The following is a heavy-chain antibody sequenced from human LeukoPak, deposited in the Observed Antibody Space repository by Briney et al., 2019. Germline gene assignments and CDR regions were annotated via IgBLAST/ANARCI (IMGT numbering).Heavy chain of an antibody. CDR1: GFTFSSYW. V-gene: IGHV3-7*01. CDR2: VKPDGNEK. CDR3: ARGDLDY. Sequence: GGSLRLSCGVSGFTFSSYWMTWARQAPGRGLEWVATVKPDGNEKFYVDSVKGRFAISRDNVRNSVYLEMNSLRVEDTAVYLCARGDLDYWGQGTLVTVSS. J-gene: IGHJ4*01.